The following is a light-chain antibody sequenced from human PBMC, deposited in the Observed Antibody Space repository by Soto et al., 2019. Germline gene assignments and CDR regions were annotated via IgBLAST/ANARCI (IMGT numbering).Light chain of an antibody. V-gene: IGKV3-15*01. CDR2: AAS. J-gene: IGKJ5*01. Sequence: EIVMTKSPATLSVSPGERATPSCRASHDVTTYLAWYQQKSGQAPRLLIYAASTRATGIPARFSGSGSGTEFSLTISSLQSEDFAVYYCQQYNNWPPITFGQGTRLEIK. CDR3: QQYNNWPPIT. CDR1: HDVTTY.